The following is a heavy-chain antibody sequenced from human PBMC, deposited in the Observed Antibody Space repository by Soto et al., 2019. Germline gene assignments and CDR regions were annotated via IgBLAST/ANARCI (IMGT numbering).Heavy chain of an antibody. Sequence: EVQLVETGGGLIQPGGSLRLSCAASGFTVSSNYMSWVRQAPGKGLEWVSVIYSGGSTDYADSVKGRFTISRDNSENTLYLQMNSLRAEDTAVYYCARGVGEEAFDIWGQGTMVTVSS. J-gene: IGHJ3*02. CDR3: ARGVGEEAFDI. CDR2: IYSGGST. V-gene: IGHV3-53*02. CDR1: GFTVSSNY. D-gene: IGHD1-26*01.